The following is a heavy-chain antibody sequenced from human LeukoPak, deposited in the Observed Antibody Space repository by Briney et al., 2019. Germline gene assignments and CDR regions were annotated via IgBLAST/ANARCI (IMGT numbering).Heavy chain of an antibody. CDR2: IYSGGST. J-gene: IGHJ4*02. V-gene: IGHV3-53*01. CDR1: GFTVSSNY. D-gene: IGHD1-26*01. Sequence: PGGSLRLSCAASGFTVSSNYMSWVRQAPGKGLEWVSVIYSGGSTYYADSVKGRFTISRDNSKNTLYLQMNSLRDEDTAVYYCARDVVGATTRDYWGQGTLVTVSS. CDR3: ARDVVGATTRDY.